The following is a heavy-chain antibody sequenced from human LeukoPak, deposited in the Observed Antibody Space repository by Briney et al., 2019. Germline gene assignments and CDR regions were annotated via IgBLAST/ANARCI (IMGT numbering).Heavy chain of an antibody. Sequence: PGGSLRLSCAASGFTFSSYAMSWVRQAPGKGLEWVSAISGSGGSKYYADSVKGRFTISRDNSKNTLYLQMNSLRAEDTAVYYCASLGYCSGGSCYPYDYWGQGTLVTVSS. D-gene: IGHD2-15*01. J-gene: IGHJ4*02. CDR1: GFTFSSYA. CDR2: ISGSGGSK. V-gene: IGHV3-23*01. CDR3: ASLGYCSGGSCYPYDY.